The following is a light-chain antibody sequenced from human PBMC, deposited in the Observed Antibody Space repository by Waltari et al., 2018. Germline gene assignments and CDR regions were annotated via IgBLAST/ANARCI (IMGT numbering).Light chain of an antibody. CDR1: SGDIGNYKF. J-gene: IGLJ3*02. CDR2: DVS. V-gene: IGLV2-14*01. CDR3: SSYTTTSSWV. Sequence: QSALTQPASVSGSPGQSITISCTGTSGDIGNYKFVSWYQQEPGRAPKLIVYDVSKRPSGVSNRFSGSKSGNTASLTISGVQAEDEADYYCSSYTTTSSWVFSGGTKLTVL.